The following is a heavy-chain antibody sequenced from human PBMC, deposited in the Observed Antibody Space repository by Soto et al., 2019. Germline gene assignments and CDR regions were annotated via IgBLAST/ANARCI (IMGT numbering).Heavy chain of an antibody. CDR2: IKQDGSEK. V-gene: IGHV3-7*03. D-gene: IGHD3-10*01. Sequence: EVQLVESGGGLVQPGGSLRLSCAASGFTFSSYWMSWVRQAPGKGLEWVANIKQDGSEKYYVDSVKGRFTISRDNAKNSLYLQMNSLRAEDTAVYYCATDITMVRGVSDAFDIWGQGTMVTVSS. J-gene: IGHJ3*02. CDR3: ATDITMVRGVSDAFDI. CDR1: GFTFSSYW.